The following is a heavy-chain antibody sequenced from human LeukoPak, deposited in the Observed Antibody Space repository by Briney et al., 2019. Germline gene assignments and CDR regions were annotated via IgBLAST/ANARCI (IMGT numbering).Heavy chain of an antibody. D-gene: IGHD1/OR15-1a*01. CDR1: GGSISSGSYY. CDR2: IYTSGST. Sequence: PSETLCLTCTVSGGSISSGSYYWSWIRQPAGKGLEWIGRIYTSGSTNYNPSLKSRVTISVDTSKNQFSLKLSSVTAADTAVYYCAREGGGLRSKTTFDYWGQGTLVTVSS. J-gene: IGHJ4*02. CDR3: AREGGGLRSKTTFDY. V-gene: IGHV4-61*02.